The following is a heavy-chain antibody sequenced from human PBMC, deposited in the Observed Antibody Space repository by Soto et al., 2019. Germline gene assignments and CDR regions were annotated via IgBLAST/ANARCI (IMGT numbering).Heavy chain of an antibody. CDR2: ISGSGGST. CDR3: AKGTSYYYDSSGYSVDGAFDI. CDR1: GFTFSSYA. D-gene: IGHD3-22*01. Sequence: PGGSLRLSCAASGFTFSSYAMSWVRQAPGKGLEWVSAISGSGGSTYYADSVKGRFTISRDNSKNTLYLQMNSLRAEDTAVYYCAKGTSYYYDSSGYSVDGAFDIWGQGTMVTVSS. V-gene: IGHV3-23*01. J-gene: IGHJ3*02.